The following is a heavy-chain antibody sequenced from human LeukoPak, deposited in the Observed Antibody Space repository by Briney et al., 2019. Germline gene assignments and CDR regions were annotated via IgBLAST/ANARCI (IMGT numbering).Heavy chain of an antibody. V-gene: IGHV4-31*03. CDR1: GGSISSGAYY. CDR2: IYHSGST. J-gene: IGHJ5*02. D-gene: IGHD3-22*01. Sequence: PSETLSLTCTVSGGSISSGAYYWSWIRQHPGKGLEWIGYIYHSGSTYYNPSLKSRVTISVDTSENQFSLKLSSVTAADTAVYYCARGDTSGYYDNWFDPWGQGTLVTVSS. CDR3: ARGDTSGYYDNWFDP.